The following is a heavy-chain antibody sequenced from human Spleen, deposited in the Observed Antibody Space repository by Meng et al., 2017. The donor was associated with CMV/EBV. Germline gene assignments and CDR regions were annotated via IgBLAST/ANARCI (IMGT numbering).Heavy chain of an antibody. J-gene: IGHJ4*02. V-gene: IGHV1-18*01. CDR3: ARGLGSGSYYGY. D-gene: IGHD3-10*01. CDR2: ISAYNGNT. Sequence: ASVKVSCKASGYNFASYGLSWVRQAPGQGLEWMGWISAYNGNTNYAQILQGRVTMTTDTSTSTAYMELRSLRSEDTAVYYCARGLGSGSYYGYWGQGTLVTVSS. CDR1: GYNFASYG.